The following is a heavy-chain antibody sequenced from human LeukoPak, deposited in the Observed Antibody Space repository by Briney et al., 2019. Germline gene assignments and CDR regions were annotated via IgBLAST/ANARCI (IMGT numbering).Heavy chain of an antibody. CDR2: IWYDGSNK. V-gene: IGHV3-33*01. CDR1: GFTFSSYG. J-gene: IGHJ4*02. CDR3: VRAASYYDFWSGYNRGGGFDY. D-gene: IGHD3-3*01. Sequence: PGGSLRLSCAASGFTFSSYGMPWVRQAPGKGLEWVAVIWYDGSNKYYADSVKGRFTISRDNSKNTLYLQMNSLRAEDTAVYYCVRAASYYDFWSGYNRGGGFDYWGQGTLVTVSS.